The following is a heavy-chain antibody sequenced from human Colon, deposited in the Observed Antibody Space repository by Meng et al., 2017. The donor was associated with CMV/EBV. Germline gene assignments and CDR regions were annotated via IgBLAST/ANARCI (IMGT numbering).Heavy chain of an antibody. V-gene: IGHV4-61*01. J-gene: IGHJ4*02. CDR2: ISYSGNT. CDR3: ARETSGWSTGIDY. CDR1: GGSVKSGSYY. Sequence: VSGGSVKSGSYYWTWIRQPPGKGLEWIGYISYSGNTNYNPSLKSRLTIEVDTSRNQFSLKLTSVSAADTAMYYCARETSGWSTGIDYWGQGTLVTVSS. D-gene: IGHD6-19*01.